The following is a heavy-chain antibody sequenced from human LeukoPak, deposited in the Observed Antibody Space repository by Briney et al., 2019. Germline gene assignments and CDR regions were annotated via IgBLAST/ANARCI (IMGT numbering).Heavy chain of an antibody. CDR3: ARDGGNSGSYVDY. V-gene: IGHV1-69*05. CDR2: IIPIFATA. CDR1: GGTFSSYA. J-gene: IGHJ4*02. D-gene: IGHD1-26*01. Sequence: ASVKVSCKASGGTFSSYAISWVRQAPGQGIEWVGGIIPIFATANYAQKFQGRVTITTDESTSTAYMELSSLRSEHTAVYYCARDGGNSGSYVDYWGQGTLVTVSS.